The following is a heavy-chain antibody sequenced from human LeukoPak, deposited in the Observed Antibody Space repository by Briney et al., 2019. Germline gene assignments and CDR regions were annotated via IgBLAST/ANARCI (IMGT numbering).Heavy chain of an antibody. D-gene: IGHD3-22*01. J-gene: IGHJ5*02. CDR2: MNPNSGNT. CDR1: GYTFTSYD. V-gene: IGHV1-8*01. Sequence: LVASVKVSCKASGYTFTSYDINWVRQATGQGLEWMGWMNPNSGNTGYAQKFQGRVTMTRNTSISTAYMELSSLRSEDTAVYYCARGRRRFTYYYDSSPLMFDPWGQGTLVTVSS. CDR3: ARGRRRFTYYYDSSPLMFDP.